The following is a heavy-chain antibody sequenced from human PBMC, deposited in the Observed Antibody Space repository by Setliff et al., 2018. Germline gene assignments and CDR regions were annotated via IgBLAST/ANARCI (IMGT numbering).Heavy chain of an antibody. Sequence: GSLRLSCAASGFTFSGYYMQWVRQAPGKGLEWVGNIGHTGSINYNPSLKSRLTISRDTSKNQVSLKLNSVTATDTAVYYCARDLGHGGDSDYWGQGILVTVSS. J-gene: IGHJ4*02. CDR1: GFTFSGYY. D-gene: IGHD2-21*02. V-gene: IGHV4-34*01. CDR2: IGHTGSI. CDR3: ARDLGHGGDSDY.